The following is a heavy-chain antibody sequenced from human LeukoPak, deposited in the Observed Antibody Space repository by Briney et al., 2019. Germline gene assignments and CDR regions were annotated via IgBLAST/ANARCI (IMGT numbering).Heavy chain of an antibody. J-gene: IGHJ6*03. D-gene: IGHD3-9*01. CDR1: GGSISSYY. CDR3: ARRGYDILTGYYTPNYYYYYMDV. V-gene: IGHV4-4*09. Sequence: SETLSLTCTVSGGSISSYYWSWIRQPPGKGLEWIGYIYTSGSTNYNPSLKSRVTISVDTSKNQFSLKLSSVTAADTAVYYCARRGYDILTGYYTPNYYYYYMDVWGKGTTVTVSS. CDR2: IYTSGST.